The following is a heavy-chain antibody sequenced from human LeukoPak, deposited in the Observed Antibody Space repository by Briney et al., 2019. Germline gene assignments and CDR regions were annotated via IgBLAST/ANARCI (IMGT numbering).Heavy chain of an antibody. V-gene: IGHV3-7*04. CDR1: GFSFSSYW. CDR2: IKEDGSVK. CDR3: ARDQNFQH. Sequence: GGSLRLSCAASGFSFSSYWMSWVRQAPGKGLEWVANIKEDGSVKFYLDSVKGRFTVSRDNAKNSVYLQMNSLRAEDAAVYHCARDQNFQHWGQGTLVTVSS. J-gene: IGHJ1*01.